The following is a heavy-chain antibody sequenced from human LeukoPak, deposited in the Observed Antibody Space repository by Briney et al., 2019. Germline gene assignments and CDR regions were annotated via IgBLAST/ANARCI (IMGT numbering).Heavy chain of an antibody. CDR1: GYTFTSYG. Sequence: ASVKVSCXASGYTFTSYGISWVRQAPGQGLEWMGWISAYNGNTNYAQKLQGRVTMTTDTSTSTAYMELRSLRSDDTAVYYCARDRHYDYVWGSSYWGQGTLVTVSS. CDR2: ISAYNGNT. V-gene: IGHV1-18*01. CDR3: ARDRHYDYVWGSSY. J-gene: IGHJ4*02. D-gene: IGHD3-16*01.